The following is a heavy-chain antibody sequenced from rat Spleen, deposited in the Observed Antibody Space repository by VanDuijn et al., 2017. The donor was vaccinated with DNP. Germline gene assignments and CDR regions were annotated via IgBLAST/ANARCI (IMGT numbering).Heavy chain of an antibody. D-gene: IGHD5-1*01. Sequence: EVQLQESGPGLVKPSQSLSLTCSVTGYSITSNFKWSWIRKFPGNKLEWMGYLNSAGSTNYNPSLKSRISITRDTSKNQFFLQVSSVSSEDSGTYYCAVQLGVFDFWGQGVMVTVSS. CDR2: LNSAGST. V-gene: IGHV3-3*01. CDR3: AVQLGVFDF. J-gene: IGHJ2*01. CDR1: GYSITSNFK.